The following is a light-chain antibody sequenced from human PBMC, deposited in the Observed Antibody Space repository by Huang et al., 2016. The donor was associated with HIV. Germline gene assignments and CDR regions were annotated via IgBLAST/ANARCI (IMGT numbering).Light chain of an antibody. CDR3: QQYNSRRT. J-gene: IGKJ1*01. V-gene: IGKV1-5*03. CDR1: QTISSW. CDR2: KAS. Sequence: DIQMTQSPSTLSASVGDRVTITCRASQTISSWLAWYQQKSGKAPKLLIYKASSLESGVPSRFSGSGSGTEFTHTISSLQPDDFATYYCQQYNSRRTFGQGTKVEIK.